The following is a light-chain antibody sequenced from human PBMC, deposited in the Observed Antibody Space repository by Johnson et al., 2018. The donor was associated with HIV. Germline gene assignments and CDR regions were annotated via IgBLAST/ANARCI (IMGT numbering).Light chain of an antibody. Sequence: QSVLTQPPSVSAAPGQKVTIPCSGSSSNIGKNSVSWYQQLPGTAPKLLIYESNKRPSGIPDRFSASKSGTSATLGITGLQTGDEADYYCGTWDSSLSAGVFGTGTKVTVL. CDR1: SSNIGKNS. J-gene: IGLJ1*01. CDR3: GTWDSSLSAGV. CDR2: ESN. V-gene: IGLV1-51*02.